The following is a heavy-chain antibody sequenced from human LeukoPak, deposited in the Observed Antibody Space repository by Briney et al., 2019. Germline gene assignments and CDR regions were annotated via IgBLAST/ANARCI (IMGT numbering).Heavy chain of an antibody. J-gene: IGHJ4*02. D-gene: IGHD3-3*01. V-gene: IGHV4-59*12. CDR3: ARGRSLYYDFWSGHLFDY. CDR2: IYYSGST. Sequence: SETLSLTCTVSGGSISSYYWNWIRQPPGKGLEWIGYIYYSGSTNYNPSLKSRVTISVDTSKNQFSLKLSSVTAADTAVYYCARGRSLYYDFWSGHLFDYWGQGTLVTVSS. CDR1: GGSISSYY.